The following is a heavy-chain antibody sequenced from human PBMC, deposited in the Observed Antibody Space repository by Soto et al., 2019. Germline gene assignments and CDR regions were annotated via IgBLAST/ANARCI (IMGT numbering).Heavy chain of an antibody. CDR3: AKDFRRYTSTGFDY. J-gene: IGHJ4*02. Sequence: GGSLRLSFVASGFTFNRYAMSWVRQAPVMGLEWVSVISASDGNIHYADSVRGRFTISRDNSKDTLYLEMNSLRAEDTATYYCAKDFRRYTSTGFDYWGLGNLFTFSS. D-gene: IGHD2-2*01. CDR2: ISASDGNI. CDR1: GFTFNRYA. V-gene: IGHV3-23*01.